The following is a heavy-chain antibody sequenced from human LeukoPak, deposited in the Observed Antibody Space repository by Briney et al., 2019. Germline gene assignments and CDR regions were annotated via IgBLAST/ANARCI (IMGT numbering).Heavy chain of an antibody. Sequence: PSETLSLTCTVSGGSISSGSYYWSWIRQPAGKGLEWIGRIYTSGSTNYNPSLKSRVTISVDTSKNQFSLKLSSVTDADTAVYYCARVERGSSPSFYYYYMDVWGKGTTVTVSS. CDR3: ARVERGSSPSFYYYYMDV. CDR1: GGSISSGSYY. D-gene: IGHD6-6*01. J-gene: IGHJ6*03. CDR2: IYTSGST. V-gene: IGHV4-61*02.